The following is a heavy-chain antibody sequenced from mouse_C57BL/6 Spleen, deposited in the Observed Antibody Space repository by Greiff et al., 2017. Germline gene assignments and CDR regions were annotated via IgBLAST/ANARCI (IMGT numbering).Heavy chain of an antibody. CDR2: IYPSDSET. D-gene: IGHD2-3*01. V-gene: IGHV1-61*01. J-gene: IGHJ3*01. CDR1: GYTFTSYW. Sequence: VQLQQPGAELVRPGSSVKLSCKASGYTFTSYWMDWVKQRPGQGLEWIGNIYPSDSETHYNQKFKDKATLTVDKSSSTAYMQLSSLTSEDSAVYYCARGGGGYYSFAYWGQGTLVTVSA. CDR3: ARGGGGYYSFAY.